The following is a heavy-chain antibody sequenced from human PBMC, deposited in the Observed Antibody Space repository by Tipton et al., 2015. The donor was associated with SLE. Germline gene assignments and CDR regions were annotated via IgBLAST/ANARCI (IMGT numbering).Heavy chain of an antibody. CDR1: GFSFSSFE. Sequence: SLRLSCAASGFSFSSFEMNWVRQAPGKRLEWVSYISSRGSSIYYADSVKGRFTISRDNAKNSLYLQMNSLRAEDTAVYYCARAGRVTAHYFDYWGHGALVTVSS. J-gene: IGHJ4*01. CDR3: ARAGRVTAHYFDY. CDR2: ISSRGSSI. D-gene: IGHD4-23*01. V-gene: IGHV3-48*03.